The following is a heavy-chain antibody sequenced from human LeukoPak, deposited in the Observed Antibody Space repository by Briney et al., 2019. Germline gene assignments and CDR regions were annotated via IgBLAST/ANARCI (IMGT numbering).Heavy chain of an antibody. Sequence: SETLSLTCTVSGGSISSYYWSWIRQPPGKGLEWIGYIYYSGSTNYNPSLKSRVTISVDTSKNQFSLKLSSVTAADTAVYYCARDLGSGWYYFDYWGQGTLVTVSS. CDR1: GGSISSYY. D-gene: IGHD6-19*01. CDR2: IYYSGST. CDR3: ARDLGSGWYYFDY. V-gene: IGHV4-59*01. J-gene: IGHJ4*02.